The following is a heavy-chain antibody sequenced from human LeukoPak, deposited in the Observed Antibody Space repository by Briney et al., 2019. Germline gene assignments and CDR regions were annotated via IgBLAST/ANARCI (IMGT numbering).Heavy chain of an antibody. CDR2: IWYDGSNK. CDR1: GFTFSSYG. CDR3: ARGLPFPIADDYYFDY. D-gene: IGHD2-21*02. J-gene: IGHJ4*02. Sequence: PGGSLRLSCAASGFTFSSYGMHWVRQAPGKGLEWEAVIWYDGSNKYYADSVKGRFTISRDNSKNTLYLQMNSLRAEDTAVYYCARGLPFPIADDYYFDYWGQGTLVTVSS. V-gene: IGHV3-33*01.